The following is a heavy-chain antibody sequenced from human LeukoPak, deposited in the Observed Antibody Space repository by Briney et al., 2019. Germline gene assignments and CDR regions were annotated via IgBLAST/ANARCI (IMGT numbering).Heavy chain of an antibody. Sequence: GESRKISAQGSGYSSNAYCIAWVGQMPPKGREWMGIIVPCDVDTRYSPSFQGQVTISSDNSISTSYLHCSSLKPSDTTMCYFARLVATRLKAFDFWGQGTMVTVSS. CDR1: GYSSNAYC. D-gene: IGHD2-2*01. CDR3: ARLVATRLKAFDF. V-gene: IGHV5-51*01. J-gene: IGHJ3*01. CDR2: IVPCDVDT.